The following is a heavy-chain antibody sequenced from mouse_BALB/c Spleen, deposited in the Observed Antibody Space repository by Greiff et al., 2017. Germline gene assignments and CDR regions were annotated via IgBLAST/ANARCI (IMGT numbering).Heavy chain of an antibody. CDR1: GFTFSSYA. J-gene: IGHJ3*01. D-gene: IGHD2-10*02. CDR2: ISSGGSYT. V-gene: IGHV5-9-4*01. Sequence: DVMLVESGGGLVKPGGSLKLSCAASGFTFSSYAMSWVRQSPEKRLEWVAEISSGGSYTYYPDTVTGRFTISRDNAKNTLYLEMSSLRSEDTAMYYCAREEYGNWYWGQGTLVTVSA. CDR3: AREEYGNWY.